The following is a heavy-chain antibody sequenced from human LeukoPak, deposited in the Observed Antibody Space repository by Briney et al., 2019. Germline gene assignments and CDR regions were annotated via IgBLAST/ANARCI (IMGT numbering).Heavy chain of an antibody. J-gene: IGHJ4*02. CDR2: MHRSGIT. D-gene: IGHD2-2*01. Sequence: SETLSLTCIVSGYSISSGYYWGWIRQPPGKGLEWIGSMHRSGITYYNPSLKSRVTISVDTSKNQFSLKLNSGTAADTAVYYCARVRGVPAADFDCWGQGTLVTVSS. CDR3: ARVRGVPAADFDC. CDR1: GYSISSGYY. V-gene: IGHV4-38-2*02.